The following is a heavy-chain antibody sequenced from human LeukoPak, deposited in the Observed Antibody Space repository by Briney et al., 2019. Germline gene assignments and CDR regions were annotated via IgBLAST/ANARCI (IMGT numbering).Heavy chain of an antibody. CDR3: ARSDDYGDYVYLGRPLDY. V-gene: IGHV3-30*04. Sequence: GRSLRLSCAASGSTFSSYAMHWVRQAPGKGLEWVAVISYDGSNKYYADSVKGRFTISRDNSKNTLYLQMNSLRAEDTAVYYCARSDDYGDYVYLGRPLDYWGQGTLVTVSS. J-gene: IGHJ4*02. CDR1: GSTFSSYA. CDR2: ISYDGSNK. D-gene: IGHD4-17*01.